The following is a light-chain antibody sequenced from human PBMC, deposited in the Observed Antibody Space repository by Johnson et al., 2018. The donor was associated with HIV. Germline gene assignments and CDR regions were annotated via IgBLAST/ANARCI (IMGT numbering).Light chain of an antibody. CDR1: SSNIGDNF. CDR2: EDN. J-gene: IGLJ1*01. CDR3: GTWDSSLSALYV. V-gene: IGLV1-51*02. Sequence: QSVLTQPPSVSAAPGQRVTISCSGSSSNIGDNFVSWYQQLPGAAPRLVIYEDNKRPSGIPDRFSGSKSGASATLGITGLQTGDEADYYCGTWDSSLSALYVFGTGTKVTV.